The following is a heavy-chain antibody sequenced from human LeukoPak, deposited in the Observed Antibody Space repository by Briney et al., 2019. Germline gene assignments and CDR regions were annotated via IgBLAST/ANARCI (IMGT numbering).Heavy chain of an antibody. CDR1: GYSFTSYW. D-gene: IGHD3-22*01. J-gene: IGHJ3*02. CDR2: IYPGDSDT. CDR3: ASPQTNYYDISGYYYTAFDI. Sequence: HGESLKISCKGSGYSFTSYWIGWVRQMPGKGLEWMGIIYPGDSDTRYSPSFQGQVTISADKSISTAYLQWSSLKASDTAMYYCASPQTNYYDISGYYYTAFDIWGQGTMVTVSS. V-gene: IGHV5-51*01.